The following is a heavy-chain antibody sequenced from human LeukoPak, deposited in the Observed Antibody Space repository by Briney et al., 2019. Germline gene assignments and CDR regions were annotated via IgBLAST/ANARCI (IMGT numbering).Heavy chain of an antibody. D-gene: IGHD3-10*01. J-gene: IGHJ6*02. Sequence: GASVKVSCKASGYTFTSYYMHWVRQAPGQGLEWMGIINPSGGSTSYAQKFQGRVTMTRDTSTSTVYMELSSLRSEDTAVYYCARENRPQGYYGSGSYYPPPLYGMDVWGQGTTVTVSS. V-gene: IGHV1-46*01. CDR2: INPSGGST. CDR1: GYTFTSYY. CDR3: ARENRPQGYYGSGSYYPPPLYGMDV.